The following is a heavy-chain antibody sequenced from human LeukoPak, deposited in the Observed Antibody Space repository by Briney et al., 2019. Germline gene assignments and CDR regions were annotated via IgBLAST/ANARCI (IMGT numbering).Heavy chain of an antibody. V-gene: IGHV4-34*10. Sequence: PSETLSLTCAVYGGSFSGYYWSWIRQPPGKGLEWIGYMYSSGSTYYNPSLMSRITMSADTSKNQFSLKLNSVTAADTAVYYCARNIILTGYSPFDYWGQGTLVTVSS. CDR2: MYSSGST. D-gene: IGHD3-9*01. CDR3: ARNIILTGYSPFDY. CDR1: GGSFSGYY. J-gene: IGHJ4*02.